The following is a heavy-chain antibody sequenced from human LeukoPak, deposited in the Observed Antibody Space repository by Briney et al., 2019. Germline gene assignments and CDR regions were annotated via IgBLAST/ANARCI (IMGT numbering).Heavy chain of an antibody. Sequence: SETLSLTCTVSGGSITSSSYYWGWIRQPPGKGLEWIGSIYYSGSTYYNPSLKSRITISVDTSKNQFSLKLNSVTAADTAVYYCARVSCSGGSCPFGSWFDPRGQGTLVTVSS. CDR2: IYYSGST. CDR3: ARVSCSGGSCPFGSWFDP. J-gene: IGHJ5*02. D-gene: IGHD2-15*01. V-gene: IGHV4-39*01. CDR1: GGSITSSSYY.